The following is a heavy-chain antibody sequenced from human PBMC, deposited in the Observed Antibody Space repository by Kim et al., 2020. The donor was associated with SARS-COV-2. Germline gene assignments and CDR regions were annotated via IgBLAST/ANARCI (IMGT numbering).Heavy chain of an antibody. Sequence: GGSLRLSCAASGFTFSSYWMHWVRQAPGKGPVWVSRINSDGSSTSYADSVKGRFTISRDNAKNTLYLQMNSLRAEDTAVYYCARDGGSGSYYNALYGMDVWGQGTTVTVSS. CDR1: GFTFSSYW. V-gene: IGHV3-74*01. CDR2: INSDGSST. J-gene: IGHJ6*02. CDR3: ARDGGSGSYYNALYGMDV. D-gene: IGHD3-10*01.